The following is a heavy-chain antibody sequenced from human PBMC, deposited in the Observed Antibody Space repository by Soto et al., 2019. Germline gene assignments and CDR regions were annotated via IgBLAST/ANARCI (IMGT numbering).Heavy chain of an antibody. CDR3: ARGEGEYCSSTSCYERYYYYYYYMDV. D-gene: IGHD2-2*01. J-gene: IGHJ6*03. Sequence: QVQLVESGGGLVKPGGSLRLSCAASGFTFSDYYMSWIRQAPGKGLEWVSYISSSGSTIYYADSVKGRFTISRDNAKNSLYLQMNSLRAEDTAVYYCARGEGEYCSSTSCYERYYYYYYYMDVWGKGTTVTVSS. CDR1: GFTFSDYY. CDR2: ISSSGSTI. V-gene: IGHV3-11*01.